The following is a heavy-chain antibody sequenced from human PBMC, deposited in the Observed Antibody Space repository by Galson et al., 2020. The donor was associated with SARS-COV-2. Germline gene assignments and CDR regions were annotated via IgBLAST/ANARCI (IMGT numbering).Heavy chain of an antibody. CDR1: GFTFDDYA. CDR3: AKIFSGGRSSSWYTPGDY. CDR2: ISWNSGSI. V-gene: IGHV3-9*01. J-gene: IGHJ4*02. D-gene: IGHD6-13*01. Sequence: GGSLRLSCAASGFTFDDYAMHWVRQAPGKGLEWVSGISWNSGSIGYADSVKGRFTISRDNAKNSLYLQMNSLRAEDTALYYCAKIFSGGRSSSWYTPGDYWGQGTLVTVSS.